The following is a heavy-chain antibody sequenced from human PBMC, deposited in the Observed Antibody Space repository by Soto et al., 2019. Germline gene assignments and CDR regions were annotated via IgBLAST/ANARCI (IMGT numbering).Heavy chain of an antibody. D-gene: IGHD6-13*01. Sequence: SETLSLTCTVSGGSISSYYWSWIRQPPGKGLEWIGYIYYSGSTNYNPSLKSRVTISVDTSKNQFSLKLSSVTAADTAVYYCARGRYSSSSNPFDYWGQGTLVTVSS. CDR3: ARGRYSSSSNPFDY. CDR2: IYYSGST. J-gene: IGHJ4*02. CDR1: GGSISSYY. V-gene: IGHV4-59*01.